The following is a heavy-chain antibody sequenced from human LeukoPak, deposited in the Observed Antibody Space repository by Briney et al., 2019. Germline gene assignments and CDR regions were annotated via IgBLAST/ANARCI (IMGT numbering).Heavy chain of an antibody. CDR3: ARGQVHRYSGSLSDAFDI. J-gene: IGHJ3*02. CDR2: IYYSGST. D-gene: IGHD1-26*01. V-gene: IGHV4-59*01. CDR1: GGSISSYS. Sequence: SETLSLTCTVSGGSISSYSWSWIRQPPGKGLEWIGYIYYSGSTNYNPSLKSRVTISLDTSKNQFSLKLSSVTAADTAVYYCARGQVHRYSGSLSDAFDIWGQGTMVTVSS.